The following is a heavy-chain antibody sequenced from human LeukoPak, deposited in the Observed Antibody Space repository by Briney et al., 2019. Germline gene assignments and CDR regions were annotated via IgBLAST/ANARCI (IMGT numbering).Heavy chain of an antibody. Sequence: ASVKVSCKSSRYTFPSLDINWMRQATGQGLEWMGWMNPNSGNTGYAQKFQGRVTITRNTSISTAYMELSSLRSEDTALYYFASGSSSSHDYWGQGTLVTVSS. V-gene: IGHV1-8*03. D-gene: IGHD6-6*01. CDR2: MNPNSGNT. CDR1: RYTFPSLD. J-gene: IGHJ4*02. CDR3: ASGSSSSHDY.